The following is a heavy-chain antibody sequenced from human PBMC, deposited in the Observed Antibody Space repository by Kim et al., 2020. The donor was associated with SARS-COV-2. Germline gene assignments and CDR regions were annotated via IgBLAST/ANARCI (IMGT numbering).Heavy chain of an antibody. CDR3: ARVGSTSCYTVTHDYYFD. Sequence: GGSLRLSCAASGFTVSGNYMGWVRQAPGKGLEWVSVIYTCGSTYYADSVRGRFIISRDNSKNTLYLQMNSLRPEDTAVYYCARVGSTSCYTVTHDYYFD. D-gene: IGHD2-2*02. CDR2: IYTCGST. J-gene: IGHJ4*01. V-gene: IGHV3-66*03. CDR1: GFTVSGNY.